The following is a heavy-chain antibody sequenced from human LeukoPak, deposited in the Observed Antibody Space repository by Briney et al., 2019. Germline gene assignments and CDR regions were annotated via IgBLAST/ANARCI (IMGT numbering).Heavy chain of an antibody. CDR1: GGSISSYY. D-gene: IGHD3-10*01. Sequence: SETLSLTCTVSGGSISSYYWSWIRQPPGKGLEWIGYIYYSGSTNYNPSLKSRVTIPVDTSKNQFSLKLSSVTAADTAVYYCAKDGGGGSGSDYRYFDNWGQGILVTVSS. CDR3: AKDGGGGSGSDYRYFDN. J-gene: IGHJ4*02. V-gene: IGHV4-59*12. CDR2: IYYSGST.